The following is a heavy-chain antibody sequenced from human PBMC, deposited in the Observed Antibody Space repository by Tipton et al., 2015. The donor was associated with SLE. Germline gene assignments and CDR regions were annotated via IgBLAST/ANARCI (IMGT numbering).Heavy chain of an antibody. Sequence: LRLSCAVYGGPFSGYYWSWIRQPPGKGLEWIGEINHRGSTNYNPSLKSRVTISIDTSKNQFSLKLNSVTAADTAVYYCATVDYFDSGDAFDFWGHGSMVTVSS. J-gene: IGHJ3*01. V-gene: IGHV4-34*01. D-gene: IGHD3-22*01. CDR1: GGPFSGYY. CDR2: INHRGST. CDR3: ATVDYFDSGDAFDF.